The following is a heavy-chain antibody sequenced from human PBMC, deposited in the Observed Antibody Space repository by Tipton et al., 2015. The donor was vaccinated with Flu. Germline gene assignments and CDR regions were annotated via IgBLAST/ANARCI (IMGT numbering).Heavy chain of an antibody. D-gene: IGHD3-10*01. CDR3: AIGYYGSGS. V-gene: IGHV4-34*01. CDR2: INHSGST. Sequence: TLSLTCAVYGGSFSGYYWSWIRQPPGKGLEWIGEINHSGSTNYNPSLKSRVTISVDTSKNQISLTLSSVTAADTAVYYCAIGYYGSGSWGQGTLVTVSS. J-gene: IGHJ4*02. CDR1: GGSFSGYY.